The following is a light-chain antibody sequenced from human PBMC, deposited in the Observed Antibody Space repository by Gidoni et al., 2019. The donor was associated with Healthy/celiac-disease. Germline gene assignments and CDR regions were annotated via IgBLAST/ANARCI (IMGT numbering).Light chain of an antibody. CDR2: DAS. V-gene: IGKV3-11*01. CDR1: QSVSSY. Sequence: EIVLTKSPATLSLSPGVSATLSSRARQSVSSYLAWYQQKPGQAPRLLIYDASNRATVIPARFSGSGSGTDFTLTISSLQPEDVAVYYCQQRSNWPPGFGRGTRLEIK. J-gene: IGKJ5*01. CDR3: QQRSNWPPG.